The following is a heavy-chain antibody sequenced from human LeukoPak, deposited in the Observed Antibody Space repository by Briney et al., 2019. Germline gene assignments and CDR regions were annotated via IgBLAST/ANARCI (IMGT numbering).Heavy chain of an antibody. V-gene: IGHV3-11*03. D-gene: IGHD5-18*01. CDR2: ISSSSSYT. Sequence: GGSLRLSCAASGFTFSDYYMSWIRQAPGKGLEWVSYISSSSSYTNYADSVKGRLTISRDNAKNSLYLQMNSLRAEDTAVYYCARTGYSYGLDYYYYGMDVWGQGTTVTVSS. CDR3: ARTGYSYGLDYYYYGMDV. J-gene: IGHJ6*02. CDR1: GFTFSDYY.